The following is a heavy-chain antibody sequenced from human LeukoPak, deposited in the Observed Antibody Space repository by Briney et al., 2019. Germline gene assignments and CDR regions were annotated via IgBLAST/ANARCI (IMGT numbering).Heavy chain of an antibody. CDR3: ARSCGWFGEFSTCVTSNFDY. CDR1: GGSISSSAW. Sequence: PSETLSLTCAVSGGSISSSAWWSWVRQPPGKGLEWIGDIYHSGSTNYNPSLKSRVTISVDKSKNQFSLKLSSVTAADTAVYYCARSCGWFGEFSTCVTSNFDYWGQGTLVTVS. J-gene: IGHJ4*02. CDR2: IYHSGST. V-gene: IGHV4-4*02. D-gene: IGHD3-10*01.